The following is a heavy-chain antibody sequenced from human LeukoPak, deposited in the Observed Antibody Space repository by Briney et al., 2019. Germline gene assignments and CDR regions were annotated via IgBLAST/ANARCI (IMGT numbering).Heavy chain of an antibody. CDR2: INPNSGGT. V-gene: IGHV1-2*02. D-gene: IGHD3-10*01. J-gene: IGHJ3*02. CDR1: GYTFTAYS. CDR3: ARDLDYYGSGSFFNI. Sequence: GASVTVSCKASGYTFTAYSMHWVRQAPGQGREWMGWINPNSGGTNYAQKFQGRVTMTRDTSITTAYMELSRLRSDDTAVYYCARDLDYYGSGSFFNIWGQGTMVTVSS.